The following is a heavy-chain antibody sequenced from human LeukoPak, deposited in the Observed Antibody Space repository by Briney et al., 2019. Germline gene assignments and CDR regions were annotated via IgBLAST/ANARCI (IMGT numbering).Heavy chain of an antibody. CDR3: GRSRGAGPGAHFDV. Sequence: PGRSLRLSCAASGFIFDTYGMHWVRQAPGKGLEWVAVIWYDGGKKYYADSVKGRFTISRDNSKNTLYLQMNSLRAEDTAVYYCGRSRGAGPGAHFDVWGQGTLVTVSS. V-gene: IGHV3-33*01. D-gene: IGHD6-19*01. J-gene: IGHJ4*02. CDR2: IWYDGGKK. CDR1: GFIFDTYG.